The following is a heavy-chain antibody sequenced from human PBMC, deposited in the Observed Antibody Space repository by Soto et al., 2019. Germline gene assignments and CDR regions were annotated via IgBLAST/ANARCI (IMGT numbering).Heavy chain of an antibody. J-gene: IGHJ4*02. CDR1: GSSISSGGYY. V-gene: IGHV4-31*03. Sequence: SETLSLTCTVSGSSISSGGYYLSCILQHPGKGLEWIGYISYSGSTYYNPSLTCRATISVDTSKNQFSLKLSTVTAADTAAYYCASLDRSCYYYGYYFDYWSQGTPGNVAS. D-gene: IGHD3-22*01. CDR2: ISYSGST. CDR3: ASLDRSCYYYGYYFDY.